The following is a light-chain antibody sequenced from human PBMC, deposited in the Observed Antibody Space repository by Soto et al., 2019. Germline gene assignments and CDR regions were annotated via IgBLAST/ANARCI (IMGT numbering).Light chain of an antibody. J-gene: IGKJ2*02. CDR2: DIS. Sequence: EIVLTQSPATLSVSPGERATLSCRASQSVSKLLTWYQQKPGQPPSLLLYDISTRAAGITARFSGSGSGTDFTLTISSLEPEDFAVYFCQQCTNGPPCTFGQGTKLDIK. CDR3: QQCTNGPPCT. V-gene: IGKV3-11*01. CDR1: QSVSKL.